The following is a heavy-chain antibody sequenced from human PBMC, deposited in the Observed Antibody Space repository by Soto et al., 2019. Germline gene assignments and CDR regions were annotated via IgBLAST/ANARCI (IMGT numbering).Heavy chain of an antibody. CDR1: GFTFSDYY. CDR2: ISGSSRSI. D-gene: IGHD5-18*01. J-gene: IGHJ4*02. V-gene: IGHV3-11*01. Sequence: GSLRLSCAASGFTFSDYYMTWIRQAPGKGLEWVSYISGSSRSIFYADSVKGRFTISRDNAKNSLYLQMDSLRAEDTAVYYCARTRYTYGSYYFDFWGQGTLVTVSS. CDR3: ARTRYTYGSYYFDF.